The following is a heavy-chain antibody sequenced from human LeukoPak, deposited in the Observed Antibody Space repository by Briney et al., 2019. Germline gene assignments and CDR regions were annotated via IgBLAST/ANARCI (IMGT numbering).Heavy chain of an antibody. D-gene: IGHD5-24*01. J-gene: IGHJ3*01. V-gene: IGHV4-59*08. CDR2: IHYSGST. Sequence: SETLSLTCTVSGVSISGYYWTWIRQSPGKGLECIGYIHYSGSTNYNPSLKSRVTISVDTSKNQFSLKLSSVTAADTAVYYCARLLEMATIGRVGHDAFDFWGQGTMVTVSS. CDR3: ARLLEMATIGRVGHDAFDF. CDR1: GVSISGYY.